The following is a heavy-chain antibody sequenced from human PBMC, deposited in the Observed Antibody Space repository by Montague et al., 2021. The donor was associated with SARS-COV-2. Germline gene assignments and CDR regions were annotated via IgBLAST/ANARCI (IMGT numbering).Heavy chain of an antibody. V-gene: IGHV3-74*01. CDR2: INPDGSST. Sequence: SLRLSCAASGFTFSRYWMHWVRQAPGKGLEWVSRINPDGSSTSYADSVRGRLTFSRDTAKNTLYLQMNSLRAEDTAVYYCARGVLTNAMRRGYFDLWGRGTLVTVSS. CDR1: GFTFSRYW. J-gene: IGHJ2*01. D-gene: IGHD2-2*01. CDR3: ARGVLTNAMRRGYFDL.